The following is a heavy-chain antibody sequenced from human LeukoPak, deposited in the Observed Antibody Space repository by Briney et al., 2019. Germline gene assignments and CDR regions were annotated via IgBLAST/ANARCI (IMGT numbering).Heavy chain of an antibody. D-gene: IGHD3-3*01. CDR1: GYTFTSYG. Sequence: ASVKVSCKASGYTFTSYGISWVRQAPGHGLEWMGWISAYNGNTNYAQKLQGRVTMTTDTSTSTAYMELRSLRSDDTAVYYCARGEYDFWSGYLIDYWGQGTLVTVSS. V-gene: IGHV1-18*01. CDR2: ISAYNGNT. CDR3: ARGEYDFWSGYLIDY. J-gene: IGHJ4*02.